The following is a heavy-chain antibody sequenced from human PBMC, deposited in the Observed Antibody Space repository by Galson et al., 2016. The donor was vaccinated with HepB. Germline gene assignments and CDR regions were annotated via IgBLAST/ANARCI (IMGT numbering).Heavy chain of an antibody. CDR3: ARSNMATTKRYGMAV. Sequence: FLRLSCAASGFTFRNYGMHWVRQAPGKGLEWVADIWSDGSNQYYADSVKVRFTISRDNSNNALYLHMIIQSAEDTAVFFCARSNMATTKRYGMAVWRQGTTVTVSS. CDR2: IWSDGSNQ. J-gene: IGHJ6*02. CDR1: GFTFRNYG. D-gene: IGHD5-24*01. V-gene: IGHV3-33*01.